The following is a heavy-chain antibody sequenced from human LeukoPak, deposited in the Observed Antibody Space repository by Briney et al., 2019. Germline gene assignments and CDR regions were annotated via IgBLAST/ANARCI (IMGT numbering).Heavy chain of an antibody. CDR2: IYYSGST. Sequence: SETLSLTCTVSGGSISSYYWSWIRQPPGKGLEWIGYIYYSGSTNYIPSLKSRVTISVDTSKNQFSLKMSSVTAADTAVYYCARDESTVGFDYWGQGTLVTVSS. D-gene: IGHD1-26*01. J-gene: IGHJ4*02. CDR3: ARDESTVGFDY. CDR1: GGSISSYY. V-gene: IGHV4-59*01.